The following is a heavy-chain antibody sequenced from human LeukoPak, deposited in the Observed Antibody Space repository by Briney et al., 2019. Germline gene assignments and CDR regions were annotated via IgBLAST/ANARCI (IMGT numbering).Heavy chain of an antibody. D-gene: IGHD6-6*01. J-gene: IGHJ4*02. V-gene: IGHV3-9*01. CDR1: AFTFSSYA. Sequence: PGGSLRLSCAASAFTFSSYAMSWVRQAPGKGLEWVSGISWNSGSIGYADSVKGRFTISRDNAKNSLYLQMNSLRAEDTALYYCAKAPGSSIAASYYFDYWGQGTLVTVSS. CDR2: ISWNSGSI. CDR3: AKAPGSSIAASYYFDY.